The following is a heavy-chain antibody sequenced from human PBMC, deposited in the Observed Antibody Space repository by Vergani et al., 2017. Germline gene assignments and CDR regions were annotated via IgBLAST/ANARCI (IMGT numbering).Heavy chain of an antibody. J-gene: IGHJ6*03. CDR3: ASGEEYSSGWYVHYYYMDV. CDR2: IIPIFGTA. D-gene: IGHD6-13*01. Sequence: QVQLLQSGAEVKKPGSSVKVSCKASGGTFSSYAISWVRQAPGQGLEWMGGIIPIFGTANYAQKFQGRVTITADKSTSTAYMELSSLRSEDTSVYYCASGEEYSSGWYVHYYYMDVWGKGTTVTVSS. V-gene: IGHV1-69*06. CDR1: GGTFSSYA.